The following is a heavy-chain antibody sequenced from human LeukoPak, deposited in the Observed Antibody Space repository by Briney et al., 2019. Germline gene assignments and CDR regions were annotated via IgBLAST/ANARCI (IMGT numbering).Heavy chain of an antibody. V-gene: IGHV4-4*07. J-gene: IGHJ5*02. CDR3: ARSVRRLYGSGRSNWFDP. CDR2: MYTSGST. Sequence: SETLSLTCTVSGGSISSYYWSWIRQPAGKGLEWIGRMYTSGSTNYNPSLKSRVTMSVDTSKNQFSLKLSSVTAADTALYYCARSVRRLYGSGRSNWFDPWGQGTLVTVSS. D-gene: IGHD3-10*01. CDR1: GGSISSYY.